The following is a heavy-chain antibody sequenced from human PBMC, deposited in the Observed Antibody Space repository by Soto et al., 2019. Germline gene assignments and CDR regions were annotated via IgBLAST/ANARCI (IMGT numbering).Heavy chain of an antibody. CDR1: GGTFSRYA. V-gene: IGHV1-69*13. Sequence: SVKVSCKASGGTFSRYAISWVRQAPGQGLEWMGGIIPIFGTANYAQKFQGRVTITADESTSTAYMELSSLRSEDTAVYYCASNWDCSCGSCYSYYYYYGMDVWGQGTTVTVSS. J-gene: IGHJ6*02. CDR2: IIPIFGTA. D-gene: IGHD2-15*01. CDR3: ASNWDCSCGSCYSYYYYYGMDV.